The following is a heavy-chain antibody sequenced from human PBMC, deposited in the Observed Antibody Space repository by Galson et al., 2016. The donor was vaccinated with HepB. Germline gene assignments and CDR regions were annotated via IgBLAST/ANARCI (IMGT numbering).Heavy chain of an antibody. V-gene: IGHV3-23*01. Sequence: SLRLSCAASGSVFSDYTMNWVRQAPGKGLEWVSAIRGGGETTWYSDSVKDRFTTSRDDSKNTLYLQMNSLRVEDTAIYYWAKGRINIDKDFDYWGKGSLVTVSS. CDR1: GSVFSDYT. CDR2: IRGGGETT. CDR3: AKGRINIDKDFDY. D-gene: IGHD2-15*01. J-gene: IGHJ4*02.